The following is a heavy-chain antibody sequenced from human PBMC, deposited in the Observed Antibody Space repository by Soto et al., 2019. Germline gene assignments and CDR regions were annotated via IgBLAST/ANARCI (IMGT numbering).Heavy chain of an antibody. CDR3: ARAHGDYVSYHYYYYGMYV. CDR2: IIPIFGTA. J-gene: IGHJ6*02. D-gene: IGHD4-17*01. V-gene: IGHV1-69*06. CDR1: GGTFSSDA. Sequence: QVQLVQSGAEVKKPGSSVKVSCKASGGTFSSDAISWVRQAPGQGLEWMGGIIPIFGTANYAQKFQGRVMIAADKSTSTAYMELSSLRSDDTAVYYCARAHGDYVSYHYYYYGMYVWGQWTKVTVSS.